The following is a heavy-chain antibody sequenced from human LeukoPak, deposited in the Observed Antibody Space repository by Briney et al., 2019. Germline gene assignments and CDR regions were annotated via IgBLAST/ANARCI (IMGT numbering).Heavy chain of an antibody. Sequence: GGSLRLSCAASGFTFSSYSMNWVRQAPGKGLEWVSSISSSSSYIYYADSVKGRFTISRDNAKNSLYLQMNSLRAEDTAVYYCAKYDSSGYYYDGYFDYWGQGTLVTVSS. CDR3: AKYDSSGYYYDGYFDY. D-gene: IGHD3-22*01. J-gene: IGHJ4*02. CDR1: GFTFSSYS. CDR2: ISSSSSYI. V-gene: IGHV3-21*01.